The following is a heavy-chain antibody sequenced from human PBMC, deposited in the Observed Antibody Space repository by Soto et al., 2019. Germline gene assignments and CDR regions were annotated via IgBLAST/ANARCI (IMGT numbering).Heavy chain of an antibody. V-gene: IGHV4-59*08. Sequence: ETLSLTCTVSGGSISSYYWSWIRQPPGKGLEWIGYIYYSGSTNYNPSLKSRVTISVDTSKNQFSLKLSSVTAADTAVYYCARHFGDRRYNWFDPWGQGTLVTVSS. D-gene: IGHD3-16*01. CDR1: GGSISSYY. CDR2: IYYSGST. CDR3: ARHFGDRRYNWFDP. J-gene: IGHJ5*02.